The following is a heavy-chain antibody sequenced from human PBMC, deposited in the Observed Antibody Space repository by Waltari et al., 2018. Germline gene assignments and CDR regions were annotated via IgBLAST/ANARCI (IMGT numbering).Heavy chain of an antibody. V-gene: IGHV1-69*01. Sequence: QVQLVQSGAEVKKPGSSVKVSCKASGGTFSSYAISWVRPAPGQGLEWMGGIIPIVGTANYAQKFQGRVTITADESTSTAYMELSSLRSEDTAVYYCARDPRGDSSGYYQDGYFDYWGQGTLVTVSS. CDR1: GGTFSSYA. J-gene: IGHJ4*02. CDR2: IIPIVGTA. D-gene: IGHD3-22*01. CDR3: ARDPRGDSSGYYQDGYFDY.